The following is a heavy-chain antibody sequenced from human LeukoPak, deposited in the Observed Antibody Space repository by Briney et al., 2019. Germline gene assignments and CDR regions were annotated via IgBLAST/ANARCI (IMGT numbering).Heavy chain of an antibody. CDR1: GYSFTTYY. V-gene: IGHV1-46*01. Sequence: GASVKISCKASGYSFTTYYMHWVRQAPGQGLEWMGVINPSNGGTTYAQKFQDRVTMTRDTSTSTVFMDLSSLRSDDTAVYYCTRVKPSSSGHDYWGQGTLLTVSS. J-gene: IGHJ4*02. D-gene: IGHD6-19*01. CDR3: TRVKPSSSGHDY. CDR2: INPSNGGT.